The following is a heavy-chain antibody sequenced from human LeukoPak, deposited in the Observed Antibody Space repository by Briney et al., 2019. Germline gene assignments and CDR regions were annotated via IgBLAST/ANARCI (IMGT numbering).Heavy chain of an antibody. D-gene: IGHD1-26*01. CDR2: MNPNSGNT. V-gene: IGHV1-8*01. Sequence: ASVKVSCKASGYTFTSYDINRVRQATGQGLEWMGWMNPNSGNTGYAQKFQGRVTMTRNTSISTAYMELSSLRSEDTAVYYCARVGGSYYKLSYYMDVWGKGTTVTVSS. J-gene: IGHJ6*03. CDR3: ARVGGSYYKLSYYMDV. CDR1: GYTFTSYD.